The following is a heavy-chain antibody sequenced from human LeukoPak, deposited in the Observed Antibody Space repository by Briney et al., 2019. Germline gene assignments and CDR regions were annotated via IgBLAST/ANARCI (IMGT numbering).Heavy chain of an antibody. CDR3: ARDSNYYGSGSYYNSDS. Sequence: ASVTVSCKASGYTFTGYYIHWVRQAPGQGREGMGWINPHSGGTGYAQNFQGRVTMTRDTSISTAYMDLSSLRSDDTAFYYCARDSNYYGSGSYYNSDSWGQGTLVTVSS. V-gene: IGHV1-2*02. D-gene: IGHD3-10*01. CDR2: INPHSGGT. J-gene: IGHJ4*02. CDR1: GYTFTGYY.